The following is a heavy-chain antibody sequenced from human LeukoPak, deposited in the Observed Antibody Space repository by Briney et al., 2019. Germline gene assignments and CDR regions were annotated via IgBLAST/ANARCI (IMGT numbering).Heavy chain of an antibody. D-gene: IGHD3-10*01. V-gene: IGHV1-58*01. J-gene: IGHJ5*02. CDR1: GFTFTSSA. Sequence: SVKVSCKASGFTFTSSAVQWVRQARGQRLEWIGWIAVGSGNTNCAQKFQERVTITRDMSTSTAYMELSSLRSEDTAVYYCAAEGTYYYGSGSQNWIDPWGQGTLVTVSS. CDR3: AAEGTYYYGSGSQNWIDP. CDR2: IAVGSGNT.